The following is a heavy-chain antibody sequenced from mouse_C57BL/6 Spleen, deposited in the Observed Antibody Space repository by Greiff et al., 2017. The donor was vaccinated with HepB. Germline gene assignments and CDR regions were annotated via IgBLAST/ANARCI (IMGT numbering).Heavy chain of an antibody. J-gene: IGHJ2*01. V-gene: IGHV2-2*01. D-gene: IGHD2-3*01. CDR3: AKDGSHFDY. CDR2: IWSGGST. Sequence: VKLVESGPGLVQPSQSLSITCTVSGFSLTSYGVHWVRQSPGKGLEWLGVIWSGGSTDYNAAFISRLSISKDNSKSQVFFKMNSLQADDTAIYYCAKDGSHFDYWGQGTTLTVSS. CDR1: GFSLTSYG.